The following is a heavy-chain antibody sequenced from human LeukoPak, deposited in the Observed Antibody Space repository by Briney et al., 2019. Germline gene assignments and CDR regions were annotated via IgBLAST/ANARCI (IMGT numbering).Heavy chain of an antibody. D-gene: IGHD3-10*02. CDR1: GFTFSSYG. CDR2: ISYDGSNK. J-gene: IGHJ6*04. Sequence: GRSLRLSCAASGFTFSSYGMHWVRQAPGKGLEWVAVISYDGSNKYYADSVKGRFTISRDNSRNTLYLQMNSLRAEDTAVYYCAELGITMIGGVWGKGTTVTISS. V-gene: IGHV3-30*18. CDR3: AELGITMIGGV.